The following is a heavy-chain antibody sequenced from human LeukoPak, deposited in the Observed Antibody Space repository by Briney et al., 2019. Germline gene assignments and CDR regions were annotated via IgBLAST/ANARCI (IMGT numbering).Heavy chain of an antibody. J-gene: IGHJ4*02. CDR3: AKYRVPAAKGLVDY. CDR1: GFTFSSYA. CDR2: ISGSGGSA. D-gene: IGHD2-2*01. Sequence: GGSLRLSCAASGFTFSSYAMSWVRQAPGKGLEWVSAISGSGGSAYYADSVKGRFTISRDNSKNTLYLQMNSLRAEDTAVYYCAKYRVPAAKGLVDYWGQGTLVTVSS. V-gene: IGHV3-23*01.